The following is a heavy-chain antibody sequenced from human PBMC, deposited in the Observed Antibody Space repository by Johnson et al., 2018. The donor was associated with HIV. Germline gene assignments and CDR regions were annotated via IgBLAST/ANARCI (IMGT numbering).Heavy chain of an antibody. CDR2: ISGSGGST. V-gene: IGHV3-23*04. CDR3: AKTLGYDSSGYHDGFDI. D-gene: IGHD3-22*01. CDR1: GFTFSSYA. J-gene: IGHJ3*02. Sequence: VQLVESGGGLVQPGGSLRLSCAASGFTFSSYAMSWVRQAPGKGLEWVSAISGSGGSTFYADSVKGRFTISRDNSRNTVYLQMTNLRTEETAVYYCAKTLGYDSSGYHDGFDIWGQGTMVTVSS.